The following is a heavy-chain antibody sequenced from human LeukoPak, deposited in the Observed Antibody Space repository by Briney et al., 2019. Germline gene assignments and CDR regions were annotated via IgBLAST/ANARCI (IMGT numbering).Heavy chain of an antibody. CDR2: ISYDGSNK. D-gene: IGHD6-19*01. V-gene: IGHV3-30-3*01. CDR3: ARDRFNSNGWYWYIDY. Sequence: PGRSLRLSCAASGFTFSTYAMHWVRQAPGKGLEWVAVISYDGSNKYYTDSVKGRFTISRDNSKNTLYMEMNSLGGEDTAVYYCARDRFNSNGWYWYIDYWGQGTLVTVSS. CDR1: GFTFSTYA. J-gene: IGHJ4*02.